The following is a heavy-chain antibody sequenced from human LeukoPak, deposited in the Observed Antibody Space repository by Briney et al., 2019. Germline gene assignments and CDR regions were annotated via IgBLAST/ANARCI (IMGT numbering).Heavy chain of an antibody. D-gene: IGHD3-22*01. CDR1: GGSISSGGYY. J-gene: IGHJ4*02. CDR2: IYYSGST. V-gene: IGHV4-31*03. CDR3: ARDRDSSGYIFDY. Sequence: SETLSLTCTVSGGSISSGGYYWSWIRQHPGKGLEWIGYIYYSGSTYYNPSLKSRVTISVDASKNQFSLKLSSVTAADTAVYYCARDRDSSGYIFDYWGQGTLVTVSS.